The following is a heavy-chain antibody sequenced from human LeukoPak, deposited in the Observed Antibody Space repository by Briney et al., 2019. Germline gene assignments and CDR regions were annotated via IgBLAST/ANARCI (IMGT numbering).Heavy chain of an antibody. CDR3: ARVRYYDSSGYYPFDY. Sequence: ASVKVSCKASGGTFSSYAISWVRQAPGQGLEWMGGIIPIFGTANYAQKFQGRVTITADEPTSTAYMELSSLRSEDTAVYYCARVRYYDSSGYYPFDYWGQGTLVTVSS. V-gene: IGHV1-69*13. J-gene: IGHJ4*02. CDR2: IIPIFGTA. D-gene: IGHD3-22*01. CDR1: GGTFSSYA.